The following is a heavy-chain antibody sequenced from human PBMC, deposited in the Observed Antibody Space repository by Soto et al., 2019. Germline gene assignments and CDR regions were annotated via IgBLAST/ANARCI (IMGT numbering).Heavy chain of an antibody. CDR2: ISGSGGST. CDR1: GFTFSSYA. V-gene: IGHV3-23*01. Sequence: GGSLRLSCAASGFTFSSYAMSWVRQAPGKGLEWVSAISGSGGSTYYADSVKGRFTISRDNSKNTLYLQMNSLRAEDTAVYYCAKPLVRGVISQRGHDYWGQGTLVTVSS. CDR3: AKPLVRGVISQRGHDY. D-gene: IGHD3-10*01. J-gene: IGHJ4*02.